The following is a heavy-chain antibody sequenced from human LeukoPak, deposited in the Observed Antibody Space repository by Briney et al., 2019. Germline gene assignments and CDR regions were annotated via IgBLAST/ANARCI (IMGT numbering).Heavy chain of an antibody. CDR3: ARRGSGYDY. CDR2: ISSSSTNI. CDR1: GFTFSSYS. V-gene: IGHV3-48*01. D-gene: IGHD5-12*01. Sequence: GGSLRLSCAASGFTFSSYSMNWVRQAPGKGLEWVSYISSSSTNIYYADSVKGRFTTSRDNAKNSLYLQMNSLRAEDTAVYYCARRGSGYDYWGQGTLVTVSS. J-gene: IGHJ4*02.